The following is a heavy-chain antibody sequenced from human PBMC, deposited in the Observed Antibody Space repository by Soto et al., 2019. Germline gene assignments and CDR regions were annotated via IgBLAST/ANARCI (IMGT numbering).Heavy chain of an antibody. CDR3: ARDLVTMVRGVIITNDY. CDR1: GGSFSSYS. Sequence: PGGSLRLSCAASGGSFSSYSMNWVRQAPGKGLEWVSSISSSSSYIYYADSVKGRFTISRDNAKNSLYLQMNSLRAEDTAVYYCARDLVTMVRGVIITNDYWAQGPLVTVSS. D-gene: IGHD3-10*01. CDR2: ISSSSSYI. J-gene: IGHJ4*02. V-gene: IGHV3-21*01.